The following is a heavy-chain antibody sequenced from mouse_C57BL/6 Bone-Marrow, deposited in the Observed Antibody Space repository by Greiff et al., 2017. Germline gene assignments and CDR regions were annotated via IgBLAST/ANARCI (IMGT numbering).Heavy chain of an antibody. D-gene: IGHD3-2*02. Sequence: QVQLQQSGAELVRPGASVKLSCKASGYTFTDYYINWVKQRPGQGLEWIARIYPGSGNTYYNEKFKGKATLTAEKSSSTAYMQLSSLTSEDSAVYICAIDSSGTLDYWGQGTSVTVSS. CDR3: AIDSSGTLDY. J-gene: IGHJ4*01. CDR1: GYTFTDYY. CDR2: IYPGSGNT. V-gene: IGHV1-76*01.